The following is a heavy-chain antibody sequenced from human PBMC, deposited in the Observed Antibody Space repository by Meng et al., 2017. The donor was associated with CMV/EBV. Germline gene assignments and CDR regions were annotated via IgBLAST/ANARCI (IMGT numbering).Heavy chain of an antibody. CDR3: ARPLTGYYQSGMDV. V-gene: IGHV1-8*02. D-gene: IGHD3-9*01. Sequence: ASVKVSCKASGYTFTSYAMNWVRQAPGQGLEWMGWMNPNSGNTGYAQKFQGRVTMTRNTSISTAYMELSSLRSEDTAVYYCARPLTGYYQSGMDVWGQGTTVTVSS. CDR2: MNPNSGNT. CDR1: GYTFTSYA. J-gene: IGHJ6*02.